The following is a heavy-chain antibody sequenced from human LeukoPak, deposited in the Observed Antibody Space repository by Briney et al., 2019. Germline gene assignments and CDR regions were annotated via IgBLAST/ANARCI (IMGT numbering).Heavy chain of an antibody. CDR2: INRSGST. Sequence: SPSETLSLTCTVSGGSISSGSYYWSWIHQPPGRGLEWIGEINRSGSTNYNPSLRSRFTISVDTSKNHFSLKLSSVTAADTAVYYCARRPGVLRYAPSVYNWFDPWGQGTLVTVSS. CDR1: GGSISSGSYY. D-gene: IGHD2/OR15-2a*01. CDR3: ARRPGVLRYAPSVYNWFDP. V-gene: IGHV4-39*07. J-gene: IGHJ5*02.